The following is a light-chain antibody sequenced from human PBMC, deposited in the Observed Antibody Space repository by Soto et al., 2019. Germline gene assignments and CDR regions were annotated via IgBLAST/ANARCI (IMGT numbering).Light chain of an antibody. CDR1: QSVSSNF. V-gene: IGKV3-20*01. CDR3: QHYVTSPRGYT. CDR2: GAS. J-gene: IGKJ2*01. Sequence: EIVLTQSPGTLSLSPGERATLSCRASQSVSSNFLAWYQQKPGQDPRLLIYGASGRATGIPDRFSGSGSGTDFTLTISRLEPEDFAVYYCQHYVTSPRGYTFGQGTKLEI.